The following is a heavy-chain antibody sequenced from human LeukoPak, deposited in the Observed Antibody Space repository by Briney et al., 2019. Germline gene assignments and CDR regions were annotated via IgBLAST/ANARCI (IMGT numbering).Heavy chain of an antibody. CDR1: GFTDSSNF. Sequence: GGSLRLSCAASGFTDSSNFMSWVRQAPGQGLELVSVIYSGGNTYYADSVRGRFTIFRDNSKNTLYLQMNSLRAEDTAMYYCARKYTYGLDWGQGTLVTVSS. J-gene: IGHJ4*02. CDR2: IYSGGNT. CDR3: ARKYTYGLD. V-gene: IGHV3-66*01. D-gene: IGHD5-18*01.